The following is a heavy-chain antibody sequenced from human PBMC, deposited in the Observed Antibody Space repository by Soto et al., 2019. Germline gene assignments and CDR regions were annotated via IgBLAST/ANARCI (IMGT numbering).Heavy chain of an antibody. CDR1: GYTFTNYY. Sequence: ASVKVSCKASGYTFTNYYMHWVRQAPGQGLEWMGRINAYNGTTNYAQKLQGRVTMTTDTSTSTVYMELRSLTSDDTAVYYCASGGVTTNDYWGQGTLVTVSS. D-gene: IGHD4-17*01. CDR2: INAYNGTT. CDR3: ASGGVTTNDY. J-gene: IGHJ4*02. V-gene: IGHV1-18*04.